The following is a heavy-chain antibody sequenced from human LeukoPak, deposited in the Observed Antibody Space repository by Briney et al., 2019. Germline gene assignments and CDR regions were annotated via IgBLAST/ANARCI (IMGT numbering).Heavy chain of an antibody. J-gene: IGHJ6*02. CDR2: FDPEDGET. Sequence: ASVKVSCKVSGYTLTDLSMHWVRQAPGKGLEWMGGFDPEDGETIYAQKFWGRVTMTEDTSTDTAYMELSSLRSEDTAVYYCATPILEWASLDVWGQGTTVTVSS. CDR3: ATPILEWASLDV. V-gene: IGHV1-24*01. D-gene: IGHD3-3*01. CDR1: GYTLTDLS.